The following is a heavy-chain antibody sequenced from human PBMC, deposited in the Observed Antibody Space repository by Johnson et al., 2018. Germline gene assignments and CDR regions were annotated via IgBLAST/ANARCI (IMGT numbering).Heavy chain of an antibody. J-gene: IGHJ3*02. V-gene: IGHV3-48*02. CDR3: ARRRDGYCSGADCFIDSFDI. CDR2: LSSTSSVI. CDR1: GFTFSSYS. Sequence: EVQLVESGGGLVQPGGSXRLSCAASGFTFSSYSMSWVRQAPGKGLEWISYLSSTSSVIYYADSVKGRFTISRDNAKNSLYLQMNSLRDGDQAVYYCARRRDGYCSGADCFIDSFDIWGQGTMVTVSS. D-gene: IGHD2-15*01.